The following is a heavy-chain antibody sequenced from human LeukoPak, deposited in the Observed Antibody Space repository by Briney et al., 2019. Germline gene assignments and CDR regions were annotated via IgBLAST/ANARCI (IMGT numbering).Heavy chain of an antibody. CDR3: ARDGGPVGKRPYYFDF. V-gene: IGHV3-48*02. CDR2: ISSSSSTI. D-gene: IGHD7-27*01. J-gene: IGHJ4*02. CDR1: GFTFSSYS. Sequence: GGSLRLSCAASGFTFSSYSMNWVRQAPGKGLEWVSYISSSSSTIYYADSVKGRFTIFRDNAKNSLYLQMNSLRDEDTAVYYCARDGGPVGKRPYYFDFWGQGTLVTVSS.